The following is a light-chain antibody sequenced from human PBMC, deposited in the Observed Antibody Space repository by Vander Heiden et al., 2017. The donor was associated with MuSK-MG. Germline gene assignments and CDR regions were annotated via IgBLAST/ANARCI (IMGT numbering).Light chain of an antibody. V-gene: IGLV1-40*01. J-gene: IGLJ2*01. CDR1: SPNIGAGYD. CDR3: QSYDSSLSGSSV. CDR2: GNN. Sequence: QSVLTQPPSVSGAPGQRATIPCTGSSPNIGAGYDVHWYQQLPGTAPKLLRYGNNNRPSGVPDRFFGSKSGTSASLAITGLQAEDEADYYCQSYDSSLSGSSVFGGGTKLTVL.